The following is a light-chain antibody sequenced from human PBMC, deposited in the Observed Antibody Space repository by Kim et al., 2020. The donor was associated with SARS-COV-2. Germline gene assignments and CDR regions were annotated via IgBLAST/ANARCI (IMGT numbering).Light chain of an antibody. Sequence: VAPGERVSRSCRASESVSTELAWYQQKPGQAPRLLIHDASARVTGIPGTFSGSGSGTEFTLTISSLQSEDAAVYYCQHYHKWPLTFGGGTKVDIK. J-gene: IGKJ4*01. CDR1: ESVSTE. CDR2: DAS. CDR3: QHYHKWPLT. V-gene: IGKV3-15*01.